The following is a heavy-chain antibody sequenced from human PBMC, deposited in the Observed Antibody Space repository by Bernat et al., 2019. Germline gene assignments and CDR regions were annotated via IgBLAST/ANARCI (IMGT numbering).Heavy chain of an antibody. CDR2: IYGGGTT. J-gene: IGHJ4*02. CDR3: ARWLYQGDY. V-gene: IGHV3-66*01. CDR1: GFTFSSYS. Sequence: EVQLVESGGGLVQPGGSLRLSCAASGFTFSSYSMNWVRQAPGKGLEWVSVIYGGGTTYYADSVKGRFTISRDNSKNTVFLQMNSLRGDDTAVYYCARWLYQGDYWGQGTLVTVSS. D-gene: IGHD5-12*01.